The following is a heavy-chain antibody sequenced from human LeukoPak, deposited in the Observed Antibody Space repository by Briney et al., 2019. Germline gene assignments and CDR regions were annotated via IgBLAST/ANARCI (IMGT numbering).Heavy chain of an antibody. J-gene: IGHJ6*02. CDR3: ARDFAELWFGFRNYGMDV. Sequence: GRSLRLSCAASGFTFSSYGTHWVRQAPGKGLEWVAVIWYDGSNKYYADSVKGRFTISRDNSKNTLYLQMNSLRAEDTAVYYCARDFAELWFGFRNYGMDVWGQGTTVTVSS. CDR1: GFTFSSYG. CDR2: IWYDGSNK. D-gene: IGHD3-10*01. V-gene: IGHV3-33*01.